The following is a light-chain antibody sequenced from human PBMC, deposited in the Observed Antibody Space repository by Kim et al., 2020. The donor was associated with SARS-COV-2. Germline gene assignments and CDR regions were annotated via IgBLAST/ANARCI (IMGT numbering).Light chain of an antibody. CDR2: DVT. Sequence: SITLSCPETSSDVGGYNYVSWYQHHPGKAPKLMIYDVTKRPSGVPDRFSGSKSGNTASLTISGLQAEDEADYYCCSYAGDYAYVFGTGTKVTVL. CDR1: SSDVGGYNY. CDR3: CSYAGDYAYV. J-gene: IGLJ1*01. V-gene: IGLV2-11*01.